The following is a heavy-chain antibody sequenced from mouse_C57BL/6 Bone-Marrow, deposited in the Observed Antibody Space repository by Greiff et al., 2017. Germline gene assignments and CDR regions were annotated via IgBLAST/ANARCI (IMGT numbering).Heavy chain of an antibody. J-gene: IGHJ4*01. CDR2: IYPRSGNT. CDR1: GYTFTSYG. CDR3: ARRENYYSNYLYAMDY. Sequence: VKLMESGAELARPGASVKLSCKASGYTFTSYGISWVKQRTGQGLEWIGEIYPRSGNTYYNEKFKGKATLTADKSSSTAYMELRSLTSEDSAVYFCARRENYYSNYLYAMDYWGQGTSVTVSS. V-gene: IGHV1-81*01. D-gene: IGHD2-5*01.